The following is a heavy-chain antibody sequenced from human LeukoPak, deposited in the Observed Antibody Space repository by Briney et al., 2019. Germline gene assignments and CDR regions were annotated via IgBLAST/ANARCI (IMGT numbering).Heavy chain of an antibody. D-gene: IGHD5-24*01. CDR3: ARRDGYISYYYGMDV. J-gene: IGHJ6*02. Sequence: GGSLRLSCAASGFTFSYYTMNWVRQAPGKGLEWVSSISSSGYIYYADSVKGRFTISRDNAKNSLYLQMNSLRAEDTAVYYCARRDGYISYYYGMDVWGQGSTVTVSS. V-gene: IGHV3-21*01. CDR2: ISSSGYI. CDR1: GFTFSYYT.